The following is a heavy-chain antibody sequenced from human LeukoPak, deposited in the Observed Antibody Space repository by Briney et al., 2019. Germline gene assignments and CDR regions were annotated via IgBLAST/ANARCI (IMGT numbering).Heavy chain of an antibody. CDR3: ARARPAYFQGFDP. CDR2: INPNSGGT. V-gene: IGHV1-2*02. CDR1: GYTFTGYY. J-gene: IGHJ5*02. D-gene: IGHD3-9*01. Sequence: GASVKVSCKASGYTFTGYYMHWVRQAPGQGLEWMGWINPNSGGTNYAQKFQGRVTMTRDTSISTAYMELSRLRSDDTAVYYCARARPAYFQGFDPWGQGTLVTVSS.